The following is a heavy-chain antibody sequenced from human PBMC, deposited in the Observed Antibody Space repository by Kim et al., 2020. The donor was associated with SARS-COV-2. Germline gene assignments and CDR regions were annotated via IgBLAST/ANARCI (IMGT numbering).Heavy chain of an antibody. V-gene: IGHV3-21*01. Sequence: GGSLRLSCAASGFTFSSYSMNWVRQAPGKGLEWVSSISSSSYIYYADSVKGRFTISRDNAKNSLYLQMNSLRAEDMAVYYCARDGGSIVVVPAALYYYYYGMDVWRQGTTVTVSS. D-gene: IGHD2-2*01. CDR2: ISSSSYI. CDR3: ARDGGSIVVVPAALYYYYYGMDV. J-gene: IGHJ6*02. CDR1: GFTFSSYS.